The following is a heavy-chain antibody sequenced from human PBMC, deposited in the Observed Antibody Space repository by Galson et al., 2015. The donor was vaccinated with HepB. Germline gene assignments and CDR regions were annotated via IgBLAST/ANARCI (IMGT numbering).Heavy chain of an antibody. Sequence: ETLSLTCTVSGGSISSYYWSWIRQPPGKGLEWIGYIYYSGSTNYNPSLKSRVTISVDTSKNQFSLKLSSVTAADTAVYYCARQVGPLWFGELYYGMDVWGQGTTVTVSS. CDR1: GGSISSYY. CDR3: ARQVGPLWFGELYYGMDV. CDR2: IYYSGST. J-gene: IGHJ6*02. V-gene: IGHV4-59*08. D-gene: IGHD3-10*01.